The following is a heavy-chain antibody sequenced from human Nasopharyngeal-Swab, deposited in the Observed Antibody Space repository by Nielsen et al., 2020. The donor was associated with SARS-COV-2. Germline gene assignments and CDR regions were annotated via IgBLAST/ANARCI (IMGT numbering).Heavy chain of an antibody. Sequence: WIRQPPGKGPEWIGEIHRGGTTNYNPSPESRVTISLDKSKNQFSLRLNSVTAADTAVYYCANVRVASAGTFDFWGLGTLVTVSS. CDR3: ANVRVASAGTFDF. CDR2: IHRGGTT. D-gene: IGHD6-13*01. J-gene: IGHJ4*02. V-gene: IGHV4-4*02.